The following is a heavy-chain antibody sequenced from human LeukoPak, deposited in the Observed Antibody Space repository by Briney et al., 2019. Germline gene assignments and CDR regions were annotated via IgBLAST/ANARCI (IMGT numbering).Heavy chain of an antibody. J-gene: IGHJ4*02. CDR2: INPTSGGT. Sequence: ASVKVSCKASGYTFTGYYMHWVRQAPGQGLEWMGRINPTSGGTNYAQKFQGRVTMTRDTSISTAYMELSRLRSDDTAVYYCARGRYDSSGYYHYTFDYWGQGTLVTVSS. V-gene: IGHV1-2*06. D-gene: IGHD3-22*01. CDR1: GYTFTGYY. CDR3: ARGRYDSSGYYHYTFDY.